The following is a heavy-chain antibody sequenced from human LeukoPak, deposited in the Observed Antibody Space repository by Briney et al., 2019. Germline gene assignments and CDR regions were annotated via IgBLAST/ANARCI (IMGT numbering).Heavy chain of an antibody. CDR2: FDPEDGET. Sequence: ASVKVSCKVSGYTLIELSMHWVRQAPGKWVEWMGGFDPEDGETIYAQKFQGRVTMTEDTSTDTAYMELSSLRSEDTAVYYCATIDGHYDSSGYWGQGTLVIVSS. CDR3: ATIDGHYDSSGY. V-gene: IGHV1-24*01. D-gene: IGHD3-22*01. J-gene: IGHJ4*02. CDR1: GYTLIELS.